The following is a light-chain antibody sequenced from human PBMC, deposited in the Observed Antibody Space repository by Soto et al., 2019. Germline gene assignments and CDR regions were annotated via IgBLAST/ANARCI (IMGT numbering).Light chain of an antibody. V-gene: IGLV2-8*01. CDR1: SSDVGGYDF. CDR2: EVS. Sequence: QSALTQPPSASGSPGQSVTISCTGTSSDVGGYDFVSWYQQHPGKAPKILIYEVSKRASGVPDRFSGSKSGNTASLTISGLQAEDEADYYCSSYTSSSTLVFGTGTKLTVL. J-gene: IGLJ1*01. CDR3: SSYTSSSTLV.